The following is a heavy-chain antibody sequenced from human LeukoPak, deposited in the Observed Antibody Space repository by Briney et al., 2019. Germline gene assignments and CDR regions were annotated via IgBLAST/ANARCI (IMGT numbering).Heavy chain of an antibody. V-gene: IGHV3-30*04. CDR3: ARDGPYDYVWGSYRHLDY. J-gene: IGHJ4*02. Sequence: GRSLRLSCAASGFTFSSYAMHWVRQAPGKGLEWVAVISYDGSNKYYADSVKGRFTISRDNSKNTLYLQMNSLRAEDTAVYYCARDGPYDYVWGSYRHLDYWGQGTLVTVSS. CDR2: ISYDGSNK. D-gene: IGHD3-16*02. CDR1: GFTFSSYA.